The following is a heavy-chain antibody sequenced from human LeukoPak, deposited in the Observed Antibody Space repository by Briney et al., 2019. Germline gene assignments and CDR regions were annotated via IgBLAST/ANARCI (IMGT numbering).Heavy chain of an antibody. CDR3: ARTYCSSTSCYLVWFDP. J-gene: IGHJ5*02. CDR2: IYYSGST. V-gene: IGHV4-59*08. D-gene: IGHD2-2*01. Sequence: SETLSLTCTVSGGSISSYYWSWIRQPPGEGLEWIGYIYYSGSTNYNPSLKSRVTISVDTSKNQFSLKLSSVTAADTAVYYCARTYCSSTSCYLVWFDPWGQGTLVTVSS. CDR1: GGSISSYY.